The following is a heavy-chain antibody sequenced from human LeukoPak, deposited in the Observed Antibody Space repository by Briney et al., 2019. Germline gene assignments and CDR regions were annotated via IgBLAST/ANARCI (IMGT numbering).Heavy chain of an antibody. J-gene: IGHJ3*02. V-gene: IGHV3-15*01. CDR1: GFTFSNAW. CDR2: IKSKTDGGTT. CDR3: TTTQGGTSLDAFDI. D-gene: IGHD1/OR15-1a*01. Sequence: PGGSLRLSCAASGFTFSNAWMSWVRQAPGKGLEWVGRIKSKTDGGTTDYAAPVKGRFTISRDDSKNTLYLQMNSLKIEDTAIYYGTTTQGGTSLDAFDIWGQGTMVTVSS.